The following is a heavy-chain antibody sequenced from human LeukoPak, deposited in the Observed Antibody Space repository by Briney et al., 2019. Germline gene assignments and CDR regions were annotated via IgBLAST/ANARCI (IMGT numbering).Heavy chain of an antibody. V-gene: IGHV3-49*04. CDR3: ARISAGSSLDY. J-gene: IGHJ4*02. Sequence: GGSLRLSCTASAFTFGDYAMSWVRHAPGKGLEWVGFIRGKPYGGTTEYAASVKGTFTISRDDSKSIAYLQMNSLKTEDTALYYCARISAGSSLDYWGQGTLVTVSS. D-gene: IGHD6-6*01. CDR2: IRGKPYGGTT. CDR1: AFTFGDYA.